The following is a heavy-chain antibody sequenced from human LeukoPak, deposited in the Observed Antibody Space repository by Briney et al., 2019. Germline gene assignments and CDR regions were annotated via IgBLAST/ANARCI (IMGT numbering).Heavy chain of an antibody. D-gene: IGHD3-10*01. CDR3: ARGIAMVRGVIPWDGDYYYMDV. CDR1: GGSISFGGFF. J-gene: IGHJ6*03. Sequence: PSETLSLTCTVSGGSISFGGFFWSWIRQHPGKGLEGLEWIGYIYDSRDTSYNASLKGRATISADTSKNQFSLKLSSVTAADTAVYYCARGIAMVRGVIPWDGDYYYMDVWGKGTTVTVSS. V-gene: IGHV4-31*03. CDR2: IYDSRDT.